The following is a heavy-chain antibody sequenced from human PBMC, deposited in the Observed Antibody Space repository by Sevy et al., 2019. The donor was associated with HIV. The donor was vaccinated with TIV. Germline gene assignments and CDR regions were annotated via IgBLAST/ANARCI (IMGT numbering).Heavy chain of an antibody. CDR1: GFTFSSYW. V-gene: IGHV3-74*01. CDR2: INSDGSST. CDR3: ASGWLVRGNAFDI. J-gene: IGHJ3*02. Sequence: GGCLRLSCAASGFTFSSYWMHWVRQAPGKGLVWVSRINSDGSSTSYADSVKGRFTISRDNAKNTLYLQMNSLRAEDTAVYYCASGWLVRGNAFDIWGQGTMVTVSS. D-gene: IGHD6-19*01.